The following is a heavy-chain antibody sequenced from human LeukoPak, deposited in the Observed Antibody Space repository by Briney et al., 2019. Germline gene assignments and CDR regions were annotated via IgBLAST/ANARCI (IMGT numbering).Heavy chain of an antibody. CDR1: GFTVSSTH. J-gene: IGHJ3*02. Sequence: PGGSLRLSCEASGFTVSSTHMVWVRQAPGKGLEWVSVTYSGGNSYYAGSVQGRFIISRDIFKNTLYLQMNNLRAEDSALYYCARGGRGSAAVVAPRSFDIWGQGTMVTVSS. V-gene: IGHV3-53*01. D-gene: IGHD3-22*01. CDR3: ARGGRGSAAVVAPRSFDI. CDR2: TYSGGNS.